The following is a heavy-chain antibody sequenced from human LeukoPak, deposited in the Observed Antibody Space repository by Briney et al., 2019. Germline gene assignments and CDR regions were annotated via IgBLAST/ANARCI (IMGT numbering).Heavy chain of an antibody. Sequence: SETLSLTCAVYGGSFSDYYWSWIRQPPGKGLEWIGEINHSGSTNYNPSLKSRVTISVDTSKNQFSLKLSSVTAADTAVYYCATQSRYCSSTSCYPGQDYWGQGTLVTVSS. D-gene: IGHD2-2*01. CDR1: GGSFSDYY. J-gene: IGHJ4*02. CDR3: ATQSRYCSSTSCYPGQDY. CDR2: INHSGST. V-gene: IGHV4-34*01.